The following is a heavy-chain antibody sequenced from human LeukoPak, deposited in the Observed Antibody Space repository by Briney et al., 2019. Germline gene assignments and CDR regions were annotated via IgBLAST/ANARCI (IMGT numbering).Heavy chain of an antibody. V-gene: IGHV1-2*02. D-gene: IGHD3-10*01. J-gene: IGHJ4*02. CDR3: ARFGALWFGESSPLFDY. Sequence: GASVKVSCKASGYTFTGYYMHWVRQAPGQGLEWMGWINPNSGGTNYAQKFQGRVTMTRDTSISTAYMELSRLRSDDTAVYYCARFGALWFGESSPLFDYWGQGTLVTVSS. CDR2: INPNSGGT. CDR1: GYTFTGYY.